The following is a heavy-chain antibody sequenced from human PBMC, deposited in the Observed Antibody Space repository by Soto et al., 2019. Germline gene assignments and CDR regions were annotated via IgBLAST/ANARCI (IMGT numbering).Heavy chain of an antibody. J-gene: IGHJ3*02. V-gene: IGHV4-59*08. Sequence: QVQLQESGPGLVKPSETLSLTCTVSSGSISRYYWTWIRQPPGKGLEWIGYISYSGSTNYNPSLRSRVTISADTSKNQFSLKFSSVTAADTAVYYCASRVRIDAFDIWGQGTMVTVPS. CDR2: ISYSGST. CDR1: SGSISRYY. CDR3: ASRVRIDAFDI. D-gene: IGHD1-1*01.